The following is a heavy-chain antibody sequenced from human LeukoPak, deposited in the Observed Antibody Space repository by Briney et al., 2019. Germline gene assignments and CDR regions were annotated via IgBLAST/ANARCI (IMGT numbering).Heavy chain of an antibody. CDR1: GFIFSSDN. D-gene: IGHD3-10*01. V-gene: IGHV3-64D*06. J-gene: IGHJ4*02. CDR3: VKDLAGTYSFDY. Sequence: PGKSLRLSCSASGFIFSSDNMHWVRQAPGKGLEYVSGISKNEDSTFYADSMQARFTISRDNYNNKLFLQMNSVRPEDTAVYFCVKDLAGTYSFDYWGQGARVTVSS. CDR2: ISKNEDST.